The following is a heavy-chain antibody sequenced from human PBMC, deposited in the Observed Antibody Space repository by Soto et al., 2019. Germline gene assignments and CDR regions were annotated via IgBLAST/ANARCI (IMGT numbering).Heavy chain of an antibody. CDR3: ARGTASSWHFAY. CDR1: GFTFSTYV. D-gene: IGHD6-13*01. J-gene: IGHJ4*02. V-gene: IGHV3-33*01. Sequence: QVQLVESGGGVVQPGRSLRLSCAASGFTFSTYVMHWVRQAPGKGLEWVAGIRQDGRDQYYADSVKGRFTISRDNPNNALYLQINSLRAEDTAVYFCARGTASSWHFAYWGQGTLVTVSS. CDR2: IRQDGRDQ.